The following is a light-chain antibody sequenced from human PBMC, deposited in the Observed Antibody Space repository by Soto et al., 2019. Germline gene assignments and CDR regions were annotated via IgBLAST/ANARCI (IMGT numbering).Light chain of an antibody. J-gene: IGLJ3*02. Sequence: QLVLTQPPSASGTPGQRVTISCYASSSNIGSNPVQWYQQLPGTAPKLLIYRNNERPSGVPDRFSGSKSGTSASLAISGLQSQDEADYVCATLEDTIYGPVFGGGTKLTVL. CDR2: RNN. V-gene: IGLV1-44*01. CDR1: SSNIGSNP. CDR3: ATLEDTIYGPV.